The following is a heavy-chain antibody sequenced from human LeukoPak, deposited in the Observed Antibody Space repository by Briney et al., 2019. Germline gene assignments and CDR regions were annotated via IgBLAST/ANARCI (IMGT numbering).Heavy chain of an antibody. CDR2: ISLGNT. D-gene: IGHD5-18*01. Sequence: SETLSLTCSLSGDTLSTYYWNWIRQAPGRGLEWIGHISLGNTEYNPSLKSRVTISVDTSKNEFYLRLTSVTAADTALYFCARDKRHSYGKYFDPWSQGTLVSVSS. CDR3: ARDKRHSYGKYFDP. V-gene: IGHV4-59*12. J-gene: IGHJ4*02. CDR1: GDTLSTYY.